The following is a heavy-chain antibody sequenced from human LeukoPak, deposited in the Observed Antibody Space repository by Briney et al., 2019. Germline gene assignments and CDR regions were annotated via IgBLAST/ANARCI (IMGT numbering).Heavy chain of an antibody. V-gene: IGHV4-4*07. Sequence: PSETLSLTCTVSGGSISSYYWSWIRQPAGKGLEWIGRIYTSGSTNYNPSLKSRVTMSVDTSKNQFSLELSSVTAADTAVYYCARGSRYSSSWYFDYWGQGTLVTVSS. CDR2: IYTSGST. J-gene: IGHJ4*02. CDR1: GGSISSYY. CDR3: ARGSRYSSSWYFDY. D-gene: IGHD6-13*01.